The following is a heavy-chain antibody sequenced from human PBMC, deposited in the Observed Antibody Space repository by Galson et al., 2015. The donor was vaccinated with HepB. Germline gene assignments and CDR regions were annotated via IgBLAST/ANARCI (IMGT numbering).Heavy chain of an antibody. V-gene: IGHV3-33*06. CDR3: AKDRPAAPRVFDY. Sequence: SLRLSCAASGFTISSYGMHWLRQAPGKGLEWVAVIWYDASKKYYADSLKGRFTISRDNSKNILYLQMNSLRAEDTAVYTCAKDRPAAPRVFDYWGQGTLVSVSS. D-gene: IGHD2-2*01. CDR1: GFTISSYG. J-gene: IGHJ4*02. CDR2: IWYDASKK.